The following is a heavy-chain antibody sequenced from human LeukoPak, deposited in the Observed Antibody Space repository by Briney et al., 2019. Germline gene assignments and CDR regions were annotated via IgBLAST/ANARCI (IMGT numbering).Heavy chain of an antibody. CDR3: ARIIAAAGGDAFDI. Sequence: ASETLSLTCTVSGGSISSSSYYWGWIRQPPGKGLEWIGSIYYSGSTYYNPSLKSRVTMSVDTSKNQFSLKLSSVTAADTAVYYCARIIAAAGGDAFDIWGQGTMVTVSS. CDR2: IYYSGST. CDR1: GGSISSSSYY. J-gene: IGHJ3*02. V-gene: IGHV4-39*07. D-gene: IGHD6-13*01.